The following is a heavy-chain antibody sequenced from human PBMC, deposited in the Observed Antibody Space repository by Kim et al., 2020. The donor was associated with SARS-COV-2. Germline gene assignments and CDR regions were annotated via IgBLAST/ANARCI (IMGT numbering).Heavy chain of an antibody. CDR2: ISSSGGNT. D-gene: IGHD7-27*01. J-gene: IGHJ4*02. Sequence: GGSLRRSCTASGFIFSISAMSWVRRAPGKGLEWVSGISSSGGNTYYADSVKGRFTVSRDDSKNTLYLQMNSLRPEDRAIYYCAKVKGNHNWGLKSYFYFLGRGTIVTASS. CDR3: AKVKGNHNWGLKSYFYF. CDR1: GFIFSISA. V-gene: IGHV3-23*01.